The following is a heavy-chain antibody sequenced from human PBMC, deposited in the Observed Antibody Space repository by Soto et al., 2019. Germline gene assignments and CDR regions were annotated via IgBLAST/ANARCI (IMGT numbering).Heavy chain of an antibody. D-gene: IGHD2-15*01. J-gene: IGHJ5*02. CDR2: INPNSDGT. Sequence: QVQLVQSGAEVKKPGASVKVSCKASGYTFTGYYMHWVRQAPGQGLEWMGWINPNSDGTNYAQKFQGWVTMTRDTSISTAYMELSRLRSDDTAVYYCARGYCSGGSCSNWFDPWGQGTLVTVSS. CDR3: ARGYCSGGSCSNWFDP. V-gene: IGHV1-2*04. CDR1: GYTFTGYY.